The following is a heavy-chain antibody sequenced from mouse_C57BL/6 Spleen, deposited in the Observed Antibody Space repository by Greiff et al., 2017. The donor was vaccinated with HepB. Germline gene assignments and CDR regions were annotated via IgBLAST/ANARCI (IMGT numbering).Heavy chain of an antibody. CDR3: TVVYSNYEGDD. Sequence: EVQRVESGGGLVKPGGSLKLSCAASGFTFSDYGMHWVRQAPEKGLEWVAYISSGSSTINYADTVKGRFTISRDNAKNTLFLQITSLRSEDTSIYYCTVVYSNYEGDDWGQGTTLTVSS. V-gene: IGHV5-17*01. CDR1: GFTFSDYG. CDR2: ISSGSSTI. D-gene: IGHD2-5*01. J-gene: IGHJ2*01.